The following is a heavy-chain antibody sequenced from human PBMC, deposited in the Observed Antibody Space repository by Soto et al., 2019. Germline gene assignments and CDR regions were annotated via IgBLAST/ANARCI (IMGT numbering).Heavy chain of an antibody. CDR3: AKDLGLGFCTEGLGRREYFQH. CDR1: GVSVGSNY. Sequence: GGSVGLSCAVSGVSVGSNYMTWVGQGPGKGLEWVSIIYSGNNAYYADSVKGRFIISRDMSKNTLVLQMNSLRAEDTAMYYCAKDLGLGFCTEGLGRREYFQHWGQGTLVTVSS. CDR2: IYSGNNA. D-gene: IGHD2-8*02. V-gene: IGHV3-66*01. J-gene: IGHJ1*01.